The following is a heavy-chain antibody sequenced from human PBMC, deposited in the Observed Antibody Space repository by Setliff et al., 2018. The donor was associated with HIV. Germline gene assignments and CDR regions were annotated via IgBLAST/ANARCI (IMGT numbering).Heavy chain of an antibody. Sequence: PGGSLRLSCAASGFTFSNTWMXXXXXXPGKGLELFCLFKSKNDGGTTDYAAPVKGRFTISRHDSKNTLYLQMNSLKTEDTAVYYCNRDRPSYYDNSGYYLPSXXXXXXXTDVWGKGTTVTVSS. V-gene: IGHV3-15*01. D-gene: IGHD3-22*01. CDR1: GFTFSNTW. CDR3: NRDRPSYYDNSGYYLPSXXXXXXXTDV. CDR2: FKSKNDGGTT. J-gene: IGHJ6*04.